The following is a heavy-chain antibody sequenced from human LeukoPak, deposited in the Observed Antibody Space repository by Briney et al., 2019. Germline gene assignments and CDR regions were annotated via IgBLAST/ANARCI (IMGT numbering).Heavy chain of an antibody. J-gene: IGHJ4*02. Sequence: SETLSLTCTVSGGSISGYYWSWIRQPPGKGLEWIGYIYYSGSTNYNPSLKSRVTISVDKSKNQFSLKLSSVTAADTAVYYCARNGAYDILTGYLPYFDYWGQGTLVTVSS. CDR3: ARNGAYDILTGYLPYFDY. V-gene: IGHV4-59*12. CDR1: GGSISGYY. CDR2: IYYSGST. D-gene: IGHD3-9*01.